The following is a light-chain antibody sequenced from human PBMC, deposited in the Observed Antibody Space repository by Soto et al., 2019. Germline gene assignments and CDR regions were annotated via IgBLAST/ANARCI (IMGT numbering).Light chain of an antibody. Sequence: QSVLTQPPSVSGAPGQRVTISCTGSSSNIGAGYDVHWYQQLPGTAPKLLIYGNSNRSSGVPDRFSGSKSGTSASLAITGLQAEDEADYYCQSYYSSLSGYVFGTGTKLTVL. CDR1: SSNIGAGYD. CDR3: QSYYSSLSGYV. CDR2: GNS. J-gene: IGLJ1*01. V-gene: IGLV1-40*01.